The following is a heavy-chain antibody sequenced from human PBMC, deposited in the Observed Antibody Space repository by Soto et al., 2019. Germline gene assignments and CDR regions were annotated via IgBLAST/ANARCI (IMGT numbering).Heavy chain of an antibody. CDR3: XXXXXXXXGXXX. J-gene: IGHJ4*02. V-gene: IGHV3-21*01. CDR1: GLSFSGYS. D-gene: IGHD6-19*01. CDR2: ISSSSSHV. Sequence: EVQLVESGGGLVKPGGSLRLSCVTSGLSFSGYSMNWVRQAPGRGLEWVSAISSSSSHVFYADSVKGRFTISRDNGKNSLXXKXXXXXXXXXAVXXXXXXXXXXXGXXXWGQGTLVTVSS.